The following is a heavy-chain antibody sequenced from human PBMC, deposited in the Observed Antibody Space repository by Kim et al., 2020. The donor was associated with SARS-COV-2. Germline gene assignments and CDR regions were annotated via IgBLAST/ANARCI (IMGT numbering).Heavy chain of an antibody. CDR3: ARSMLWFGEFDS. J-gene: IGHJ4*02. D-gene: IGHD3-10*01. V-gene: IGHV4-4*08. Sequence: NYHPSLKSRVTISTDTSKNQFSLRLSSVTVADTAVYYCARSMLWFGEFDSWGQGTLVTVSS.